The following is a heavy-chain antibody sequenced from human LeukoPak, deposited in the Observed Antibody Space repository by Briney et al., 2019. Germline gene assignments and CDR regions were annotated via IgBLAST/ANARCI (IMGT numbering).Heavy chain of an antibody. J-gene: IGHJ4*02. Sequence: GGSLRLSCAASGFTFSSYWMSWVRQAPGKGLEWVAIISYDGTNKYYADSVKGRFTISRDNSKNTLYLQMNSLRSEDTAVYYCARDSGTCFDYWGQGTLVTVSS. D-gene: IGHD3-10*01. CDR1: GFTFSSYW. V-gene: IGHV3-30-3*01. CDR2: ISYDGTNK. CDR3: ARDSGTCFDY.